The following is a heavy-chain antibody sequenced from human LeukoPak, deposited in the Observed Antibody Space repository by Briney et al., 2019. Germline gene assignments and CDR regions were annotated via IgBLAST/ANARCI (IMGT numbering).Heavy chain of an antibody. CDR1: GFTFSSFG. V-gene: IGHV3-30*02. Sequence: GGSLRLSCAASGFTFSSFGMHWVRQAPGKGLEWVAFIRYDGSTKYYADSVKGRFTISRDNSKNTLYLQMSSLRAEDTAVYYCAKGYYYGSGSYYNILYYYYMDVWGKGTTVTVSS. CDR3: AKGYYYGSGSYYNILYYYYMDV. CDR2: IRYDGSTK. D-gene: IGHD3-10*01. J-gene: IGHJ6*03.